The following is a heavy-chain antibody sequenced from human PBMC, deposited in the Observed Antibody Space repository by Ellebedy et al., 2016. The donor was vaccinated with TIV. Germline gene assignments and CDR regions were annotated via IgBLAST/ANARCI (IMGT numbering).Heavy chain of an antibody. CDR3: ARGPYDSVYRAVFDY. Sequence: ASVKVSCKASGYSLTSYYIHWVRQAPGQGLEWMGVFNPSVGPPRFAQKFQAGASMTGDTSTSTVYMELFSLRSEDTAVYYCARGPYDSVYRAVFDYWGQGTLVTVSS. J-gene: IGHJ4*02. CDR1: GYSLTSYY. CDR2: FNPSVGPP. D-gene: IGHD3-16*01. V-gene: IGHV1-46*01.